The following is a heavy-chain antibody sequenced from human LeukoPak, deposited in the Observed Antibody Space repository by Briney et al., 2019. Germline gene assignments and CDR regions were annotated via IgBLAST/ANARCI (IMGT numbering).Heavy chain of an antibody. CDR1: GFTFSSYD. CDR2: IGTAGDT. J-gene: IGHJ4*02. Sequence: GGSLRLSCAASGFTFSSYDMHWVRQATGKGLEWVSAIGTAGDTYYPGSVKGRFTISRENAKNSLYLQMNSLRAGDTAVYYCARGSSIYGSGSYYDYWGQGTLVTVSS. V-gene: IGHV3-13*01. CDR3: ARGSSIYGSGSYYDY. D-gene: IGHD3-10*01.